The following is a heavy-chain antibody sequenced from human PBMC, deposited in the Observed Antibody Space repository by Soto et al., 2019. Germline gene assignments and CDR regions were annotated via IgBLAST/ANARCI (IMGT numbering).Heavy chain of an antibody. CDR3: AKNGQPPYYYYGLDV. J-gene: IGHJ6*02. CDR2: ISGYNGDT. CDR1: GYTFTRYG. D-gene: IGHD2-8*01. V-gene: IGHV1-18*01. Sequence: QGQLVQSEAEVKKPGASVKVSCKASGYTFTRYGISWVRQAPGQGLEWMGWISGYNGDTNYVQKFQGRVIMTIDTSTGTAYMELRSLTSDDTAVYYCAKNGQPPYYYYGLDVWGQGTTVTVSS.